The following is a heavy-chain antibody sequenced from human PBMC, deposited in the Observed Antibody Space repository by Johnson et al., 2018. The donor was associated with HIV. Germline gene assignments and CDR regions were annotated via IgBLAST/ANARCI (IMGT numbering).Heavy chain of an antibody. D-gene: IGHD6-13*01. CDR3: AKVAVATAAGGVPLDI. Sequence: QVQLVESGGGVVQPGRSLRLSCAASGFTFSNYGMHWVRQAPGKGLEWVAGTWFAGSKKHYSDSVRGRFIISRDNSKNTLYLQMNSLRAEDTALYYCAKVAVATAAGGVPLDIWGPGTMVTVSA. J-gene: IGHJ3*02. CDR2: TWFAGSKK. V-gene: IGHV3-33*03. CDR1: GFTFSNYG.